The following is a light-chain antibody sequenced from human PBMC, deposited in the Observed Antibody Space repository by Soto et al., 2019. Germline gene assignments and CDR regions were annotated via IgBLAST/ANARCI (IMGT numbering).Light chain of an antibody. J-gene: IGLJ1*01. Sequence: SYELTQPPSVSVAPGQTARITCGGNNIGSESVHWYQQRPGQAPVLVVYDDSDRPSGIPERFSGSNSANTATLTISRVEAGDEADYYCQVWYSSTDLYVFGSGTKATV. CDR1: NIGSES. CDR2: DDS. V-gene: IGLV3-21*02. CDR3: QVWYSSTDLYV.